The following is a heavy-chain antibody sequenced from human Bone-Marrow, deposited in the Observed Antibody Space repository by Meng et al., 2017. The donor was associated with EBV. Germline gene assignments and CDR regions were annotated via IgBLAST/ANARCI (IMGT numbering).Heavy chain of an antibody. Sequence: EVQLVVSGGGLVQPGGSLRLSCGASGFIFRDSAMHWVRQASGKGLEWVGRVETKASKYATAYAASVKGRFSVSRDDSKNMVFLEMNSLETEDTARYYCWGDLNFGSYWGQGTLVTVSS. CDR2: VETKASKYAT. J-gene: IGHJ4*02. V-gene: IGHV3-73*01. CDR3: WGDLNFGSY. CDR1: GFIFRDSA. D-gene: IGHD3-3*01.